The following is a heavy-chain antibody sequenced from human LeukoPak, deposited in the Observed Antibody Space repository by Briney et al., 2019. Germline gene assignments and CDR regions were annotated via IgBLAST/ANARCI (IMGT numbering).Heavy chain of an antibody. Sequence: GASVKVSCKASGYTFTSYYMHWVRQAPGQGLEWMGIINPSGGSTSYAQKFQGRVTMTRDTSTSTVYMELSSLRSEDTAVYYCARGHGIAAAGTPAHFDYWGQGTLVTVSS. V-gene: IGHV1-46*01. CDR1: GYTFTSYY. CDR2: INPSGGST. CDR3: ARGHGIAAAGTPAHFDY. D-gene: IGHD6-13*01. J-gene: IGHJ4*02.